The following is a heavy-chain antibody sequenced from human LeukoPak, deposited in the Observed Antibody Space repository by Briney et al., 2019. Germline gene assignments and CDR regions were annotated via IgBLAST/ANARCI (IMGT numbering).Heavy chain of an antibody. CDR3: AREHEGQYNRPSSTSC. D-gene: IGHD2-2*01. J-gene: IGHJ3*01. CDR1: GDSISSGGYY. Sequence: SETLSLTCTVSGDSISSGGYYWSWIRQPPGKGLEWIGYIYHSGSTYYNPSLKSRVTISVDRSKNQFSLKLSSVTAADTAVYYCAREHEGQYNRPSSTSCWGQGTMVTVSS. CDR2: IYHSGST. V-gene: IGHV4-30-2*01.